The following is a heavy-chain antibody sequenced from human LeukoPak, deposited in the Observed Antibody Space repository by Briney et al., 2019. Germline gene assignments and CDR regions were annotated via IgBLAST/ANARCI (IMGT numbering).Heavy chain of an antibody. V-gene: IGHV3-23*01. CDR3: AKRSGSTWYGDFDY. CDR1: GFTFDSYA. CDR2: ISGGGGST. D-gene: IGHD6-13*01. Sequence: GGSLRLSCVASGFTFDSYAMNWVRQAPGKGLEWVSSISGGGGSTYYADSVRGRLTISRDNSENTLHLQMNSLRAEDTAVYYCAKRSGSTWYGDFDYWGQGTLVTVSS. J-gene: IGHJ4*02.